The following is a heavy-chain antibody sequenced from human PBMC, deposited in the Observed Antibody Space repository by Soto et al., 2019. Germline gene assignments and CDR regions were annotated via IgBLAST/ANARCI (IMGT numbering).Heavy chain of an antibody. D-gene: IGHD2-2*01. CDR2: MTPNSGGT. Sequence: QAQLVQSGAEVKKPGASVKVSCRASGYTFRTYDIVWVRQATGQGLEWLGWMTPNSGGTVYAQNFQGRVTMTRDTSISTAYMELSSLGSDDTALHYCATHQYQQQLANWGQGTLVTVAS. J-gene: IGHJ4*02. CDR1: GYTFRTYD. CDR3: ATHQYQQQLAN. V-gene: IGHV1-8*02.